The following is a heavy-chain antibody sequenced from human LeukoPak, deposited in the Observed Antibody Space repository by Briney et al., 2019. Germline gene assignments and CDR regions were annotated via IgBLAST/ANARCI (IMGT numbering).Heavy chain of an antibody. D-gene: IGHD1-1*01. V-gene: IGHV4-59*02. CDR1: GASVSSYY. CDR3: ARGERLGGDY. J-gene: IGHJ4*02. Sequence: PSETLSLTFTVSGASVSSYYWSWIRQPPGKGLEWIGYIYYSGSINYNPSLKSRVTISVDTSKNQFSLKLSSVTVADTAVYYCARGERLGGDYWGQGALVTVSS. CDR2: IYYSGSI.